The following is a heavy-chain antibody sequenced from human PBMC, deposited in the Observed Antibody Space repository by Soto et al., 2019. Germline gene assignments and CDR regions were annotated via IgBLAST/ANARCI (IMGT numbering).Heavy chain of an antibody. J-gene: IGHJ4*02. CDR3: ARDWVAAAGPYSSGYDY. Sequence: GGSLRLSCAASGFTFSSYWMHWVRQAPGKGLVWVSQINIDGSNTHYAVSVKGRFTISRDNAKDTLYLQMNSLRAEDTAVYYCARDWVAAAGPYSSGYDYWGQGTLVTV. D-gene: IGHD6-13*01. CDR1: GFTFSSYW. V-gene: IGHV3-74*01. CDR2: INIDGSNT.